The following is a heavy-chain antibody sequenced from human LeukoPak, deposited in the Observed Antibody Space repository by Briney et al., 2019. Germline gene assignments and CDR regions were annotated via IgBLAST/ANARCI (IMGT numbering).Heavy chain of an antibody. Sequence: SETLSLTCAVYGGSFSGYYWSWIRQPPGKGLEWIGEINHSGSTNYNPSLKSRVTISVDTSKNQFSLKLSSVTAADTAVYYCARGPRAPTTYCSSTSCYASGHLHRWFDPWGQGTLATVSS. CDR1: GGSFSGYY. D-gene: IGHD2-2*01. CDR3: ARGPRAPTTYCSSTSCYASGHLHRWFDP. V-gene: IGHV4-34*01. J-gene: IGHJ5*02. CDR2: INHSGST.